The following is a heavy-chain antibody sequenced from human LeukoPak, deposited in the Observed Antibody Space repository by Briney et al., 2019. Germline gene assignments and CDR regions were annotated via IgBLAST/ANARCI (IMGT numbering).Heavy chain of an antibody. CDR2: IIPIFGTA. Sequence: GASVKVSCKASGGTFSSYAISWVRQAPGQGLEWMGGIIPIFGTANYAQKFQGRVTITADESTSTAYMELSSLRSEDTAVYYCARSQGLYYYYAMDVWGQGTTVTVSS. V-gene: IGHV1-69*01. CDR1: GGTFSSYA. J-gene: IGHJ6*02. CDR3: ARSQGLYYYYAMDV.